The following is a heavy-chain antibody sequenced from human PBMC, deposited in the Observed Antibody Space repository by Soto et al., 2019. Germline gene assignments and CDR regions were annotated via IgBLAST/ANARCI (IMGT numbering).Heavy chain of an antibody. CDR2: ISAYNGNT. CDR3: ARDRGAYGMDV. Sequence: QVQLVQSGAEVKKPGASVKVCCEASGYTFTSYGISWVRQAPGQGLEWMGWISAYNGNTNYAQKLQGRVTMTTDTSTSTAYMELRSLRPDDTAVYYCARDRGAYGMDVWGQGTTVTVSS. J-gene: IGHJ6*02. V-gene: IGHV1-18*01. CDR1: GYTFTSYG.